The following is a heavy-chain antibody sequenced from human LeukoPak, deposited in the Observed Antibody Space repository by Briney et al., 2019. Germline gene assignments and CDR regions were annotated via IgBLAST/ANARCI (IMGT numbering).Heavy chain of an antibody. D-gene: IGHD3-3*01. CDR1: GGSISSGGYS. V-gene: IGHV4-30-2*01. CDR2: IYHSEST. J-gene: IGHJ6*02. Sequence: SQTLSLTCAVSGGSISSGGYSWSWIRQPPGKGLEWIGYIYHSESTYYNPSLKSRVTISVDRSKNQFSLKLSSVTAADTAVYYCARAARDFWSGYYYYYGMDVWGQGTTVTVSS. CDR3: ARAARDFWSGYYYYYGMDV.